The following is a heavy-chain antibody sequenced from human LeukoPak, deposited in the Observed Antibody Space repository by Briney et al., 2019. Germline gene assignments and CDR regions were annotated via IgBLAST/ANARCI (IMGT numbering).Heavy chain of an antibody. V-gene: IGHV1-69*04. CDR2: IIPILGIA. J-gene: IGHJ2*01. CDR1: GGTFSSYA. Sequence: SVTVSCKASGGTFSSYAISWVRQAPGQGLEWMGRIIPILGIANYAQKFQGRVTITADKSTSTAYMELSSLRSEDTAVYYCAAVSPGSYWYFDLWGRGTLVTVSS. CDR3: AAVSPGSYWYFDL. D-gene: IGHD1-26*01.